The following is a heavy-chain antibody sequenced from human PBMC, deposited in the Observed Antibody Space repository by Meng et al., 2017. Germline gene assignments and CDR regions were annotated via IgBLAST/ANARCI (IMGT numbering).Heavy chain of an antibody. CDR3: TSSPGIAADDKDY. CDR2: IRSKANSYAT. CDR1: GFTFSGSA. D-gene: IGHD6-13*01. J-gene: IGHJ4*02. V-gene: IGHV3-73*01. Sequence: GESLKISCAASGFTFSGSAMHWVRQASGKGLEWVGRIRSKANSYATAYAASVKGRFTISRDDSKNTAYLQMNRLETEDTAVYYCTSSPGIAADDKDYWGQGNLVTGAS.